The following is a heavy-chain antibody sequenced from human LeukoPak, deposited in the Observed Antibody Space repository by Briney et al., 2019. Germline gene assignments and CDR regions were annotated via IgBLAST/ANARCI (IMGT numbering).Heavy chain of an antibody. Sequence: GGSLRLPCAASGFTFDDYGMSWVRQAPGKGLEWVSGINWNGGSTGYADSVKGRFTISRDNAKNSLYLQMNSLRAEDTALYYCARKGMGHYYYYYYYMDVWGKGTTVTVSS. V-gene: IGHV3-20*04. CDR2: INWNGGST. D-gene: IGHD1-26*01. CDR1: GFTFDDYG. J-gene: IGHJ6*03. CDR3: ARKGMGHYYYYYYYMDV.